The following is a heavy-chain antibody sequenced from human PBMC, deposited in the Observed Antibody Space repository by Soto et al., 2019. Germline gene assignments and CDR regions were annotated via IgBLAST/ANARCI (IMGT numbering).Heavy chain of an antibody. CDR3: ARTSGIPNYYYYYVMDV. D-gene: IGHD3-10*01. Sequence: QVQLVESGGGVVQPGRSLRLSCAASGFIFSSYAMHWVRQAPGKGLEWVAVISYDGSNKYYADSVKGRFTISRDNSTNTLYLQMNSLRTEDTAVYYCARTSGIPNYYYYYVMDVWGQGTTVTVSS. V-gene: IGHV3-30-3*01. CDR1: GFIFSSYA. J-gene: IGHJ6*02. CDR2: ISYDGSNK.